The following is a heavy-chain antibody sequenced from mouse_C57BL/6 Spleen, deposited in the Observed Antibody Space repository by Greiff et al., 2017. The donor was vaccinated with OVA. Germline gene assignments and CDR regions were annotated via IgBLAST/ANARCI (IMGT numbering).Heavy chain of an antibody. D-gene: IGHD2-3*01. J-gene: IGHJ2*01. CDR3: ARGSMMVTIDY. V-gene: IGHV5-12*01. CDR1: GFTFSDYY. CDR2: ISNGGGST. Sequence: EVQVVESGGGLVQPGGSLKLSCAASGFTFSDYYMYWVRQTPEKRLEWVAYISNGGGSTYYPDTVKGRFTISRDNAKNTLYLQMSRLKSEDTAMYYCARGSMMVTIDYWGQGTTLTVSS.